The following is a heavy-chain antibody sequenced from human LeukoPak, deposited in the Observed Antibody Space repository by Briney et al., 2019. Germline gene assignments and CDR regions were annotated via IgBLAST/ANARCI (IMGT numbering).Heavy chain of an antibody. CDR2: ISGSGGST. CDR3: AKASNYYGSGSYYEFDY. Sequence: AGGSLRLSCAASGFTFSSYAMSWVRQAPGKGLEWVSAISGSGGSTYYADSVKGRFTISRDNPKNTLYLQMNSLRAEDTAVYYCAKASNYYGSGSYYEFDYWGQGTLVTVSS. CDR1: GFTFSSYA. J-gene: IGHJ4*02. D-gene: IGHD3-10*01. V-gene: IGHV3-23*01.